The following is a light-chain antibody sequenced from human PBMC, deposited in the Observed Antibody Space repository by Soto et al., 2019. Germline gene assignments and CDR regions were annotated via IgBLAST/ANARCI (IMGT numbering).Light chain of an antibody. CDR1: SSDVGAYNS. CDR3: CSYTSSVTYV. J-gene: IGLJ1*01. CDR2: DVS. Sequence: QSALTQPASVSGSPGQSITISCTGTSSDVGAYNSVSWYQQHPGEAPKLVIYDVSSRPSGVSDRFSGSKSGSTASLTISGLQAEDEADYYCCSYTSSVTYVFGTGTKVTVL. V-gene: IGLV2-14*03.